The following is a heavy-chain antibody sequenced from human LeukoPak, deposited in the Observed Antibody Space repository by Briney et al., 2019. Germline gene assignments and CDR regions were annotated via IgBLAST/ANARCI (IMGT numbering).Heavy chain of an antibody. Sequence: SETLSLTCAVYGGSFSGYYWSWIRQPPGKGLEWIGEINHSGSTNYNPSLKSRVTISVDTSKNQFSLKLSSVTAADTAVYYCASFSGYDPIDYWGQGTLVTVSS. CDR3: ASFSGYDPIDY. J-gene: IGHJ4*02. CDR2: INHSGST. V-gene: IGHV4-34*01. D-gene: IGHD5-12*01. CDR1: GGSFSGYY.